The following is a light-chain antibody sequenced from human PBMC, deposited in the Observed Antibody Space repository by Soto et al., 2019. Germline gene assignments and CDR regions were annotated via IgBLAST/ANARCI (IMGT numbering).Light chain of an antibody. J-gene: IGLJ3*02. CDR1: SSDVGRYNY. V-gene: IGLV2-11*01. CDR2: DVS. CDR3: SSYAASDTGV. Sequence: QSALTQPRSVSGSPGQSVTISCTGTSSDVGRYNYVSWYQQHPGKAPKLMIYDVSKRPAGVPDRFSGSKSVNSASLTISGFQAVNEDDNICSSYAASDTGVFGGGTRLTVL.